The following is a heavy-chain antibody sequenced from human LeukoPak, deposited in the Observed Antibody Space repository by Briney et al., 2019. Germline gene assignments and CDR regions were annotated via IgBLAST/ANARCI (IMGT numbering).Heavy chain of an antibody. CDR3: ARDGGLGYCSSTSCYNPGTFDY. CDR1: GFTFSSYG. CDR2: IWYDGSNK. Sequence: GGSLRLSCAASGFTFSSYGMHWVRQAPGKGLEWVAVIWYDGSNKYYADSVKGRFTISRDNSKNTLYLQMNSLRAEDTAVYYCARDGGLGYCSSTSCYNPGTFDYWGQGTLVTVSS. D-gene: IGHD2-2*02. V-gene: IGHV3-33*01. J-gene: IGHJ4*02.